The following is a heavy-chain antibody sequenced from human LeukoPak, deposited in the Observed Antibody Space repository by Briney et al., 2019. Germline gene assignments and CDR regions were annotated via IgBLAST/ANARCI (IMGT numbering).Heavy chain of an antibody. CDR2: ITSVGNTV. CDR3: ARERNQLTLPIDY. D-gene: IGHD1-1*01. Sequence: GGSLRLSCAASGFTLSSYTMKWVRQAQGKGQEWVSYITSVGNTVYYADSVKGRFTISRDNAKNSLYLQMNSLRDEDTAVYYCARERNQLTLPIDYWGQGTLVTVSS. J-gene: IGHJ4*02. CDR1: GFTLSSYT. V-gene: IGHV3-48*02.